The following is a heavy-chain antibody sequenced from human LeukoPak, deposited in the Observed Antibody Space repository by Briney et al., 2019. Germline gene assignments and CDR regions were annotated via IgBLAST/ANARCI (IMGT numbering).Heavy chain of an antibody. Sequence: SETLSLTCAVYGGSFSGYYWSWIRQPPGKGLEWIGEINHSGSTNYNPSLKSRVTISVDTSKNQFSLKLSSVTAADTAVYYCARAPAYDYVWGSYRYTCWFDPWGQGTLVTVSS. J-gene: IGHJ5*02. CDR1: GGSFSGYY. V-gene: IGHV4-34*01. CDR3: ARAPAYDYVWGSYRYTCWFDP. D-gene: IGHD3-16*02. CDR2: INHSGST.